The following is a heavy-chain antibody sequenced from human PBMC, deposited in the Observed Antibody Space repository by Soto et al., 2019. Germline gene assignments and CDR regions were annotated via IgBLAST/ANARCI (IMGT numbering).Heavy chain of an antibody. CDR3: ARALVPGYTGFSDY. Sequence: QVQLVQSGAEVKKPGASVKVSCKTSGYTFSNYGINWVRQAPGQGLEWMGWISAYNGNTNFAQKLQGRVSLTTDTSPTTAYMEQRSLTSDDTAVYYCARALVPGYTGFSDYWGQGTLVTVSS. D-gene: IGHD5-12*01. CDR1: GYTFSNYG. V-gene: IGHV1-18*01. J-gene: IGHJ4*02. CDR2: ISAYNGNT.